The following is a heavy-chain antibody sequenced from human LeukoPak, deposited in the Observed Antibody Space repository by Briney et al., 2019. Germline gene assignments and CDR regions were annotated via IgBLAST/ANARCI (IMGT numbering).Heavy chain of an antibody. Sequence: GGSLRLSCAASGFTFSSYSMNWVRQAPGKGLEWVSSISSSSSYIYYADSVKGRFTISRDNAKNSLYLQMNGLRAEDTAVYYCARASSGWYNDAFDIWGQRDNGHRLF. CDR2: ISSSSSYI. V-gene: IGHV3-21*01. J-gene: IGHJ3*02. D-gene: IGHD6-19*01. CDR3: ARASSGWYNDAFDI. CDR1: GFTFSSYS.